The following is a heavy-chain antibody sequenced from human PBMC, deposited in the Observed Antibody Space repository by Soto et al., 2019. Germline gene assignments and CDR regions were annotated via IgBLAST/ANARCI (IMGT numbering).Heavy chain of an antibody. V-gene: IGHV4-34*01. CDR2: INQTGNV. Sequence: SETLSLTCVAHGGSFYAYHCTWFRQFPCEGLQWIGDINQTGNVKYNTTLGSRVAMSIDTSKEQFSLELTSVTAADSAIYFCARGPLPLVRRHFWFDPWGQGTLVTVSS. J-gene: IGHJ5*02. D-gene: IGHD3-10*01. CDR1: GGSFYAYH. CDR3: ARGPLPLVRRHFWFDP.